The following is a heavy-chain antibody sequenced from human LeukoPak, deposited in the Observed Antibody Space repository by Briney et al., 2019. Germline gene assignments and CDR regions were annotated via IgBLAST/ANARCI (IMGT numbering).Heavy chain of an antibody. V-gene: IGHV3-23*01. J-gene: IGHJ4*02. CDR2: ISGSAGST. Sequence: PGGSLRLSCAASGFTFSRYAMSWVRQAPGKGLEWVSGISGSAGSTYYADSVKGRFTISRDNSKNTLYLQMNSLRPEDTGVYYCAKEAGSGAYSGSYSFDYWGQGTLVTVSS. D-gene: IGHD1-26*01. CDR3: AKEAGSGAYSGSYSFDY. CDR1: GFTFSRYA.